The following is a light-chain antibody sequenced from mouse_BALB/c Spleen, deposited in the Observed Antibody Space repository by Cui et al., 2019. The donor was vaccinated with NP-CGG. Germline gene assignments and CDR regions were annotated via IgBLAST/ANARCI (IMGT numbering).Light chain of an antibody. J-gene: IGLJ1*01. CDR2: GTN. V-gene: IGLV1*01. Sequence: QAVVTQESALTTSPGATVTLTCRPSTGAVTTSNYANWVQEKPDHLFTGLIGGTNNRAPGVPARFSGSLMGDKAALTITGAQTEDEAIYFCSLWYSNHWVFGGGTKLTVL. CDR1: TGAVTTSNY. CDR3: SLWYSNHWV.